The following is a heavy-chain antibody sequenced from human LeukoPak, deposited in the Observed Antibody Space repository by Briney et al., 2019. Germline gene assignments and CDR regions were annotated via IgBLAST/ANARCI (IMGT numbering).Heavy chain of an antibody. D-gene: IGHD2-21*01. Sequence: GGSRRLSCAASGFTFSSYAMHWVRQAPGKGLEWVAVISYDGSNKYYADSVKGRFTISRDNSKNTLYLQMNSLRAEDTAVYYCARDGAVVRHAFDIWGQGTMVTVSS. CDR1: GFTFSSYA. CDR3: ARDGAVVRHAFDI. V-gene: IGHV3-30-3*01. CDR2: ISYDGSNK. J-gene: IGHJ3*02.